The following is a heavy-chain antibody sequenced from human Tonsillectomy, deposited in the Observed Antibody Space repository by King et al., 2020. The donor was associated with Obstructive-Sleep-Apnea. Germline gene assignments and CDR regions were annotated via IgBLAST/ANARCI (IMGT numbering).Heavy chain of an antibody. CDR2: IGTSSSFT. CDR1: GFTFSSFV. D-gene: IGHD6-13*01. V-gene: IGHV3-23*04. CDR3: VKDPPKRYSSSWSWQLGRRSS. Sequence: VQLVESGGDLIQPGGSLRLSCAASGFTFSSFVMSWVRQAPGKGLEWVSSIGTSSSFTYYADSAKGRFTISRDNSKNTLYLQMNNLRVDDTAVYFCVKDPPKRYSSSWSWQLGRRSSWGQGISVTVSS. J-gene: IGHJ5*02.